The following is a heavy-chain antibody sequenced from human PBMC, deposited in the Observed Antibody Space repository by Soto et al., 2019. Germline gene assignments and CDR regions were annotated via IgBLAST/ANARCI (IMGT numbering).Heavy chain of an antibody. CDR1: GDSVSSNSAA. CDR3: AVQELGYCSGGSCHDAFDT. J-gene: IGHJ3*02. V-gene: IGHV6-1*01. Sequence: QSQTLSLTCAISGDSVSSNSAAWNWIRQSPSRGLEWLGRTYYRSKWYNDYAVSVKSRITINPDTSKNQFSLQLNSVTPEDTAVYYCAVQELGYCSGGSCHDAFDTWGQGTMVTASS. CDR2: TYYRSKWYN. D-gene: IGHD2-15*01.